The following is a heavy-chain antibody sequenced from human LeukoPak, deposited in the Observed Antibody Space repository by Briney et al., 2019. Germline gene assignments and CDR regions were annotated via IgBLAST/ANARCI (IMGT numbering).Heavy chain of an antibody. V-gene: IGHV3-23*01. Sequence: GGSLRLSCAASGFTLSDYAMSWVRQAPGTGLEWVSTISGGGGTTYYVDSVRGRFTISRDNSKNTFFLQMNNLRPEDTAIYYCAKLHNLNCDYWGLGTLVTVSS. CDR2: ISGGGGTT. CDR1: GFTLSDYA. CDR3: AKLHNLNCDY. D-gene: IGHD1-14*01. J-gene: IGHJ4*02.